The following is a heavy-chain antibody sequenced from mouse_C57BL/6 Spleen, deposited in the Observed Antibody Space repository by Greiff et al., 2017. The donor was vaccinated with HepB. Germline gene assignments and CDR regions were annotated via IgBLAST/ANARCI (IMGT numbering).Heavy chain of an antibody. V-gene: IGHV1-63*01. CDR1: GYTFTNYW. Sequence: VKLQQSGAELVRPGTSVKMSCKASGYTFTNYWIGWAKQRPGHGLEWIGDIYPGGGYTNYNEKFKGKATLTADKSSSTAYMQFSSLTSEDSAIYYCARRGGYSSGSTFAYWGQGTLVTVSA. CDR2: IYPGGGYT. D-gene: IGHD3-2*02. CDR3: ARRGGYSSGSTFAY. J-gene: IGHJ3*01.